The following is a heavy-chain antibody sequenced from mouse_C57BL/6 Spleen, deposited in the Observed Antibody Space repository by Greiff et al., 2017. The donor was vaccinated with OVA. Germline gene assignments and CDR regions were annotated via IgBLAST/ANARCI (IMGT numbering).Heavy chain of an antibody. CDR1: GYAFSSYW. CDR3: ARSRTEYAKDY. CDR2: IYPGDGDT. J-gene: IGHJ4*01. Sequence: QVQLQQSGAELVKPGASVKISCKASGYAFSSYWMNWVKQRPGQGLEWIGQIYPGDGDTNSNGKFKGKATLTADKSSSTAYMQLSSLTSEDSAVYFCARSRTEYAKDYWGQGTSVTVSS. V-gene: IGHV1-80*01. D-gene: IGHD4-1*01.